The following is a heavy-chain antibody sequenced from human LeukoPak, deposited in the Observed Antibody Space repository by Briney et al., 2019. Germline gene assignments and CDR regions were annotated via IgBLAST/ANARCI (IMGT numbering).Heavy chain of an antibody. V-gene: IGHV4-59*01. CDR2: IYYSGST. D-gene: IGHD2-2*01. CDR1: GGSISSYY. Sequence: PSETLSLTCTVSGGSISSYYWSWIRQPPGKGLEWIGYIYYSGSTNYNPSLKSRVTISVDTSKNQFSLKLSSVTAADTAVYYCARDPGYCSSTSCYYYFDYWGQGTLVTVSS. J-gene: IGHJ4*02. CDR3: ARDPGYCSSTSCYYYFDY.